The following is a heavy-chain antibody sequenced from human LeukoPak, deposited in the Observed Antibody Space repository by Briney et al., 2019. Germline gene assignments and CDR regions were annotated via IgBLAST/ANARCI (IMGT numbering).Heavy chain of an antibody. CDR1: GGSISSYY. CDR3: AEVLAHYYGNER. J-gene: IGHJ6*02. CDR2: IYYSGST. D-gene: IGHD3-3*01. V-gene: IGHV4-59*08. Sequence: SETLSLTCTVSGGSISSYYWSWIRQPPGKGLEWIGNIYYSGSTNYNPSLKSRVTISVDTSKNQFSLKLSSVTAADTAVYYCAEVLAHYYGNERWGQGTTVTVSS.